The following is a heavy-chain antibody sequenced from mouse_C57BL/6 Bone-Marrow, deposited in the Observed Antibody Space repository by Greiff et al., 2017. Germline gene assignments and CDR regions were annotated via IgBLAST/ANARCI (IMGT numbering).Heavy chain of an antibody. Sequence: QVQLQQPGAELVKPGASVKMSCKASGYTFTSYWITWVKQSPGQGLEWIGDISPGSGSTNYNEKFKSKATLTVDTSSSTAYMQLSSLTSEDSAVYYCARHYSNYGFAYWGQGTLVTVSA. J-gene: IGHJ3*01. D-gene: IGHD2-5*01. CDR3: ARHYSNYGFAY. V-gene: IGHV1-55*01. CDR2: ISPGSGST. CDR1: GYTFTSYW.